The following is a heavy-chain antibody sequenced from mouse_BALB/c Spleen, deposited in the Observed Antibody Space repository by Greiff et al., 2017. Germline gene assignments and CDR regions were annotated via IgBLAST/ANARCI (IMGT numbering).Heavy chain of an antibody. D-gene: IGHD2-4*01. J-gene: IGHJ4*01. V-gene: IGHV2-9*02. CDR1: GFSLTSYG. CDR3: ARDYDYDVDAMDY. CDR2: IWAGGST. Sequence: VQLVESGPGLVAPSQSLSITCTVSGFSLTSYGVHWVRQPPGKGLEWLGVIWAGGSTNYNSALMSRLSISKDNSKSQVFLKMNSLQTDDTAMYYCARDYDYDVDAMDYWGQGTSVTVSS.